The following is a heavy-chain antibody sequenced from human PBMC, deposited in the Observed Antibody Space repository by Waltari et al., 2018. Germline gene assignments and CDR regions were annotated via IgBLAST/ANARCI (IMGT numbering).Heavy chain of an antibody. CDR2: IGTTGST. V-gene: IGHV3-23*01. CDR1: GFTFSTSV. J-gene: IGHJ5*02. Sequence: DVHLLESGGGLVQPGGSLRLSCPASGFTFSTSVMSWVRQAPGKGLEWVSTIGTTGSTNYADSVKGRFTISRDNSKNMLYLQMNSLRAEDTAVYYCAKTERFDPWGQGTLVTVSS. CDR3: AKTERFDP.